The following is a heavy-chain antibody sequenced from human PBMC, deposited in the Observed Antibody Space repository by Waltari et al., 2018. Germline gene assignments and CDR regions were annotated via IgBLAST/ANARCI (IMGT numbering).Heavy chain of an antibody. V-gene: IGHV3-49*04. D-gene: IGHD3-9*01. Sequence: EVLLVESGGGMVQQGRSLTLSCAAYNFDFGEYGMSWVRQAPGKGLEWVVFIRIKAYGETTEYAASVKGRFIISRDDSRSIAYLQMNSLKPEDTAVYYCTRVLRYFDWSTKDYWGQGTLVTVSS. CDR1: NFDFGEYG. CDR3: TRVLRYFDWSTKDY. CDR2: IRIKAYGETT. J-gene: IGHJ4*02.